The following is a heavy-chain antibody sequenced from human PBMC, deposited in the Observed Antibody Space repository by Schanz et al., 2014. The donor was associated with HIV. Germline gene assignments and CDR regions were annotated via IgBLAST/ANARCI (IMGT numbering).Heavy chain of an antibody. V-gene: IGHV4-34*01. Sequence: QVQLQQWGAGLLKPSETLSLTCAVYGGPFSHAYWSWVRQPPGKGLEWIGEITHSGTTNYNPSLKPRVPMSITTSKNQFSLKLNSGTAADTGVYYCASLHVEATGTTFGYWGQGTLVTVSS. CDR2: ITHSGTT. J-gene: IGHJ4*02. CDR3: ASLHVEATGTTFGY. CDR1: GGPFSHAY. D-gene: IGHD3-9*01.